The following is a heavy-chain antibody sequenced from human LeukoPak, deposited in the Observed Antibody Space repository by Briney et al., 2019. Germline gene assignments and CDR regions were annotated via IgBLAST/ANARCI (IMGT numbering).Heavy chain of an antibody. V-gene: IGHV1-3*01. CDR1: GYTFTIYA. CDR2: INAGNGNT. Sequence: ASVKVSCKASGYTFTIYAMHWVRQAPGQRLEWMGWINAGNGNTKYSQKFQGRVTITRDTSASTAYMELSSLRSEDTAVYYCARDRNVVRGVILSNWFDPWGQGTLVTVSS. J-gene: IGHJ5*02. D-gene: IGHD3-10*01. CDR3: ARDRNVVRGVILSNWFDP.